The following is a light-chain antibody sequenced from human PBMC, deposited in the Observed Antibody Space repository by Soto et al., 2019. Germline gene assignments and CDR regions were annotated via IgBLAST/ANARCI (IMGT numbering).Light chain of an antibody. Sequence: EIVLTQSPATLSLSPGERATLSCRASQSFSNYLAWYQQKPGQAPRLLIYDASTRATGIPARFSGSGSGMDFTLTISSLEPEDFAVYYCQQRGIYPLAFGGGTKVEIK. CDR3: QQRGIYPLA. V-gene: IGKV3-11*01. J-gene: IGKJ4*01. CDR1: QSFSNY. CDR2: DAS.